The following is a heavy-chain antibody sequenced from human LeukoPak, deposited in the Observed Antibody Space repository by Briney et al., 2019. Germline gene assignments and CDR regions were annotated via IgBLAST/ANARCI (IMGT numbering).Heavy chain of an antibody. D-gene: IGHD3-10*01. Sequence: GGTLRLSCAASGFTFNTYGMNWVRQAPGKGLEWVSAISGSGGSTYYADSVKGRFTISRDNSKNTLYLQMHSLRAEDTAVYYCAGRGSGSYFDYWGQGTLVTVSS. V-gene: IGHV3-23*01. CDR1: GFTFNTYG. J-gene: IGHJ4*02. CDR3: AGRGSGSYFDY. CDR2: ISGSGGST.